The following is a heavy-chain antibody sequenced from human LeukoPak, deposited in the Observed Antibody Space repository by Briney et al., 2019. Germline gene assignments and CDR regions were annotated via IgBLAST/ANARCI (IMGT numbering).Heavy chain of an antibody. J-gene: IGHJ3*02. Sequence: PGGSLRVSCAASGFTFRSYSMHWVRQAPGKGLEWVSYISSTSSTIYYADSVKGRFTISRDNAKNSLYLQMNSLRDEDTAVYYCARAAPYYYDSSGYSAFDSWGQGTMVTVSA. CDR3: ARAAPYYYDSSGYSAFDS. CDR2: ISSTSSTI. CDR1: GFTFRSYS. D-gene: IGHD3-22*01. V-gene: IGHV3-48*02.